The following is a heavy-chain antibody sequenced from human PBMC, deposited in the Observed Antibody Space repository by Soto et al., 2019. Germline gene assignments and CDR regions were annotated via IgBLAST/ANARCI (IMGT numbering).Heavy chain of an antibody. CDR2: IYSGGST. CDR1: GFTVSSNY. Sequence: PGGSLRLSCAASGFTVSSNYMSWVRQAPGKGLEWVSVIYSGGSTYYADSVKGRFTISRDNSKNTLYLQMNSLRAEDTAVYYCASERGEVPAASLHNYYYGMDVWGQGTTVTVSS. J-gene: IGHJ6*02. D-gene: IGHD2-2*01. V-gene: IGHV3-53*01. CDR3: ASERGEVPAASLHNYYYGMDV.